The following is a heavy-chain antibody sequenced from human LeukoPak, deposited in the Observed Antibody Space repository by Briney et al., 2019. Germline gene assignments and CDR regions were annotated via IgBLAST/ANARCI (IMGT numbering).Heavy chain of an antibody. J-gene: IGHJ6*02. V-gene: IGHV4-59*01. CDR1: GGSISPYY. D-gene: IGHD3-22*01. CDR3: ATGGTSNYYYGDV. Sequence: SETLSLTCTVSGGSISPYYWNWIRQPPGKGLEWIGSIYYSGSTNYNPSLKSRVTISVDTSKNQFTLRLSSVTAADTAVYYCATGGTSNYYYGDVWGQGTTVTVSS. CDR2: IYYSGST.